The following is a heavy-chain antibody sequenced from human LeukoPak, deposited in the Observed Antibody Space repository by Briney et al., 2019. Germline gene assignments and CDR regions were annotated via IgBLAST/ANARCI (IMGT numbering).Heavy chain of an antibody. CDR1: GGSISIYY. J-gene: IGHJ4*02. Sequence: SETLSLTCTVSGGSISIYYWNWIRQPAGKGLEWIGRIFTSGITNYNPSLKSRITMSVDTSKNQFSLKLSSVTAADTAVYYCARAGDSSGYYYNFDYWGQGTLVTVSS. V-gene: IGHV4-4*07. D-gene: IGHD3-22*01. CDR3: ARAGDSSGYYYNFDY. CDR2: IFTSGIT.